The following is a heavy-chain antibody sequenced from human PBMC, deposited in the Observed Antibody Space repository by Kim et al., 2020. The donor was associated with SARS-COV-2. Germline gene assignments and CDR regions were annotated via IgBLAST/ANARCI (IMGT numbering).Heavy chain of an antibody. CDR3: ARAFKGPRVGATPPGY. D-gene: IGHD1-26*01. J-gene: IGHJ4*02. Sequence: SVKGRFTISRDSSKNTLFLHMNSLRAEDTALYYCARAFKGPRVGATPPGYWGQGTLVTVSS. V-gene: IGHV3-30*07.